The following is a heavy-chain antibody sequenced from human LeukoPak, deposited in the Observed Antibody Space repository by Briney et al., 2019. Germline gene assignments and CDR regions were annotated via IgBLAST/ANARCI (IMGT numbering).Heavy chain of an antibody. CDR3: ASLPSGDFDL. D-gene: IGHD7-27*01. CDR2: IWYDGSNK. J-gene: IGHJ2*01. Sequence: GGSLRLSCAASGFTFSSYGMHWIRQAPGKGLEWVAVIWYDGSNKYYADSVKGRFTISRDNSKNTLYLQMNSLRAEDTAVYYCASLPSGDFDLWGRGTLVTVSS. CDR1: GFTFSSYG. V-gene: IGHV3-33*01.